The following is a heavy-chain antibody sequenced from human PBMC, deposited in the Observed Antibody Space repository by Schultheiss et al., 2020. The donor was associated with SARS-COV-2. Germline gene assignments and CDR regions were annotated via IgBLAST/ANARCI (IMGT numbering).Heavy chain of an antibody. CDR1: GYTFTSYG. J-gene: IGHJ3*02. CDR3: ARDRSGSYYRNVAFDI. D-gene: IGHD1-26*01. V-gene: IGHV1-18*04. CDR2: ISAYNGNT. Sequence: ASVKVSCKASGYTFTSYGISWVRQAPGQGLEWMGWISAYNGNTNYAQKLQGRVTMTTDTSTSTAYMELRSLRSDDTAVYYCARDRSGSYYRNVAFDIWGQGTMVTVSS.